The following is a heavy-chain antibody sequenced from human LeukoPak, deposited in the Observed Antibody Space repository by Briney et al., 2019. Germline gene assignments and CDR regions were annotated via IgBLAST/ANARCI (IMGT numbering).Heavy chain of an antibody. V-gene: IGHV3-43D*03. CDR1: GYTFDDYD. CDR2: ISWDGGTN. J-gene: IGHJ4*02. CDR3: AKDKFDGSGSYYFDY. Sequence: GGSLRLSCAVSGYTFDDYDLHWVRQAPGKGLEWVSHISWDGGTNYYADSVRGRFTISRGNIKNSLYLQMDSLRAEDTALYYCAKDKFDGSGSYYFDYWGQGTLVTVSS. D-gene: IGHD3-10*01.